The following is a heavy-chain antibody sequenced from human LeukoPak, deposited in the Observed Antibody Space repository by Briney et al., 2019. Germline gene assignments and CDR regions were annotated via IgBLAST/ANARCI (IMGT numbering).Heavy chain of an antibody. D-gene: IGHD6-13*01. Sequence: GGSLRLSCAASGFTLSSHAMSWVRQGPGKGLEWVSAISDSPSGAYYADSVKGRFTVSRDNSKDTLYLQMNGLRAEDTAVYFCAKQSAGSAAWYSLHYDFWGQGTLVTVSS. CDR1: GFTLSSHA. CDR3: AKQSAGSAAWYSLHYDF. J-gene: IGHJ4*02. V-gene: IGHV3-23*01. CDR2: ISDSPSGA.